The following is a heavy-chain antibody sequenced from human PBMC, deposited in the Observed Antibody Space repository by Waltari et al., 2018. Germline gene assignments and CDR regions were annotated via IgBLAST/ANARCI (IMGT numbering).Heavy chain of an antibody. CDR3: AKGGGCSGGSCYSNWFDP. CDR1: GFTFSSYA. V-gene: IGHV3-23*01. J-gene: IGHJ5*02. Sequence: EVQLLESGGGLVQPGGSLRLSCAASGFTFSSYAMSWVRQAPGKGLEWVSAISGSGGSTYYADSGKGRFTISRDNAKNTLYLQMNSLRAEDTAVYYCAKGGGCSGGSCYSNWFDPWGQGTLVTVSS. D-gene: IGHD2-15*01. CDR2: ISGSGGST.